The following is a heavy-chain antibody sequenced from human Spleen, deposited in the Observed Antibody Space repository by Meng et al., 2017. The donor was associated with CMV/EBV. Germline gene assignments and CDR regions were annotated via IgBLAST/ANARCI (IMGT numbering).Heavy chain of an antibody. CDR3: ARERITGTTNRFDP. J-gene: IGHJ5*02. D-gene: IGHD1-7*01. Sequence: SETLSLTCTASGGSVSSGSYYWSWIRQPPGKGLEWIGYIYYSGSTNYNPSLKSRVTISVDTSKNQFSLKLSSVTAADTAVYYCARERITGTTNRFDPWGQGTLVTVSS. CDR1: GGSVSSGSYY. V-gene: IGHV4-61*01. CDR2: IYYSGST.